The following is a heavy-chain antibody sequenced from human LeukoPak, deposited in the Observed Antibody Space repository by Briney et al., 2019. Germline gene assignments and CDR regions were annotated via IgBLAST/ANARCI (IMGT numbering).Heavy chain of an antibody. D-gene: IGHD2/OR15-2a*01. Sequence: PGGSLRLSCAASGFTFSHVWMSWVRQAPGKGLEWVGRIKSKDVGATTDYAAPVKGRFTISREDSRNSVYLQMDSLKTEDTAVYYCLTDLAEGYFGSWGQGTLVTVSS. V-gene: IGHV3-15*01. CDR3: LTDLAEGYFGS. CDR1: GFTFSHVW. J-gene: IGHJ4*02. CDR2: IKSKDVGATT.